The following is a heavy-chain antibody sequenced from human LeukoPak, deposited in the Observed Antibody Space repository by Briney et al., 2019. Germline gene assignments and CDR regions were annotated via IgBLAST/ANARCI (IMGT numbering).Heavy chain of an antibody. CDR2: IYTSGST. CDR3: AREVYYYGSGMEGYYYYGMDV. Sequence: PSQTLSFTCTVSGGSISSGSYYWSWIRQPAGKGLEWIGRIYTSGSTNYNPSLKSRVTISVDTSKNQFSLKLSSVTAADTAVYYCAREVYYYGSGMEGYYYYGMDVWGQGTTVTVSS. D-gene: IGHD3-10*01. J-gene: IGHJ6*02. V-gene: IGHV4-61*02. CDR1: GGSISSGSYY.